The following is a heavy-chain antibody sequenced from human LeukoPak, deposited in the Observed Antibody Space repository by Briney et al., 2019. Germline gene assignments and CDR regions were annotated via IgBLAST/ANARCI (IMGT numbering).Heavy chain of an antibody. J-gene: IGHJ4*02. CDR2: ISGYNGDT. CDR1: GYTFTSYG. Sequence: ASVKVSCKTSGYTFTSYGITWVRQAPGQGLEWVGWISGYNGDTKCAQKIQGRVTLTTDTPTTTAYMELRSLISDDTALYYCARTRPTVEGWGFDYWGQGTLVTVSS. D-gene: IGHD4-23*01. V-gene: IGHV1-18*01. CDR3: ARTRPTVEGWGFDY.